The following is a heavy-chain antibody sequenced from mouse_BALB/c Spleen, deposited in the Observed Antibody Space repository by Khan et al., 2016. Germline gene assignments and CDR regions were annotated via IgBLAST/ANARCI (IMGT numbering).Heavy chain of an antibody. D-gene: IGHD2-3*01. V-gene: IGHV7-3*02. CDR3: ARDLNDDYYWYLDV. CDR1: GFTFTDYY. CDR2: ARNKANGYTT. Sequence: EVELVESGGGLVQPGGSLRLSCTTSGFTFTDYYMSWVRQPPGEALEGLGFARNKANGYTTEYSASVKGRFTISRDNSQSILYLQMNTLRPEDSATYYCARDLNDDYYWYLDVWGAGTTVTVSS. J-gene: IGHJ1*01.